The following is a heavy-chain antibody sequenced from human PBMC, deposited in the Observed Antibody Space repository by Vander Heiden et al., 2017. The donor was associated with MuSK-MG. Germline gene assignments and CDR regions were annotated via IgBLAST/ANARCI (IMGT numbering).Heavy chain of an antibody. CDR3: ARHFSTADYWTWYLDL. D-gene: IGHD4-17*01. CDR1: GACISGPLPV. CDR2: VRPPDNL. V-gene: IGHV4-39*01. J-gene: IGHJ2*01. Sequence: QVQLHESGPGLVKPSETLSPPCSVPGACISGPLPVGAWVRQAPGKALEWVAAVRPPDNLYHNSSLASRATISVDTYTNQFSLRLTSVTAAASATYFCARHFSTADYWTWYLDLWGRGALITVSS.